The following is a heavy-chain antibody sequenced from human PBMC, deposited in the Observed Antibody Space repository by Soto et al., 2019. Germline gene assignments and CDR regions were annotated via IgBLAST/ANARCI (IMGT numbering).Heavy chain of an antibody. CDR2: INDSGST. D-gene: IGHD3-22*01. V-gene: IGHV4-34*01. J-gene: IGHJ2*01. CDR3: ARGLTTGVTPRYFNL. Sequence: QVQLQQWGAGQLKPSETLSLSCAVYGGSFSGYYWTWMRQPPGKGLEWMGEINDSGSTNYNPSLKSRATISVHTSKNQFSLKLSSVTAADTAVYYCARGLTTGVTPRYFNLWGRGTLVTVSS. CDR1: GGSFSGYY.